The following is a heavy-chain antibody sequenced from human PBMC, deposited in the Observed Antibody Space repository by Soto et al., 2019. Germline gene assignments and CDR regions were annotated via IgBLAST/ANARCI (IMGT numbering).Heavy chain of an antibody. CDR1: GGSISSSSYY. J-gene: IGHJ5*02. V-gene: IGHV4-39*01. D-gene: IGHD6-19*01. CDR3: AKQGGYSSGWYLNWFDP. Sequence: SETLSLTCTVSGGSISSSSYYWGWIRQPPGKGLEWIGSIYYSGSTYYNPSLKSRVTISVDTSKNQFSLKLSSVTAADTAVYYCAKQGGYSSGWYLNWFDPWGQGTLVTVSS. CDR2: IYYSGST.